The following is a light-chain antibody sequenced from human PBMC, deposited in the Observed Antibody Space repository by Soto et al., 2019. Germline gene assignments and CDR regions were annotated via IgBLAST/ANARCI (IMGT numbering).Light chain of an antibody. J-gene: IGKJ4*01. CDR3: QQANSFPLT. CDR2: AAS. Sequence: DIQMTRCPSSVSASVGDRVTITCRPSQGISSWLAWCQQKPGKAPKLLIYAASSLQSGVPSRFSGSGSGTDFTLTIGSLQPEDFATYYCQQANSFPLTFGGGTKVDIK. CDR1: QGISSW. V-gene: IGKV1-12*01.